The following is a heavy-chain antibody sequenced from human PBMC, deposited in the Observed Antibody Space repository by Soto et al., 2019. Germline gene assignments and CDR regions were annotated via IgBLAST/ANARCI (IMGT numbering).Heavy chain of an antibody. Sequence: EVQLVESGGGLVQPGGSLRLSCAASGFTFSGYSMNWVRRAPGKGLEWVSYISSSSSAIFYADSVKGRFTISRDNAKNSLYLQMNCLRDEDTAVYYCARAHDYGAYEAKGVDYWGQGTLVTVSS. J-gene: IGHJ4*02. D-gene: IGHD4-17*01. V-gene: IGHV3-48*02. CDR3: ARAHDYGAYEAKGVDY. CDR1: GFTFSGYS. CDR2: ISSSSSAI.